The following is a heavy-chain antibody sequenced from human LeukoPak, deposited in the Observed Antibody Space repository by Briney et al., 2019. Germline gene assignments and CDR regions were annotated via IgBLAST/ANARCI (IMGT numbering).Heavy chain of an antibody. V-gene: IGHV3-48*04. CDR2: ISSSGSTI. CDR1: GITFSRYA. J-gene: IGHJ4*02. Sequence: GGSRRLSCAASGITFSRYAMNWVRQAPGKGLEWVSYISSSGSTIYYADSVKGRFTISRDNAKNSLYLQMNSLRAEDTAVYYCARDRRPYSSSWSQFDYWGQGTLVTVSS. D-gene: IGHD6-13*01. CDR3: ARDRRPYSSSWSQFDY.